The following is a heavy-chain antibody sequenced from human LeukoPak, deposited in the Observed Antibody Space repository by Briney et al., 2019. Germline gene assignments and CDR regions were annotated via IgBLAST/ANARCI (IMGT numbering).Heavy chain of an antibody. CDR1: GFTFSSYW. D-gene: IGHD5-18*01. CDR3: ATALDTAMAYHGFNI. Sequence: GGSLRLSCAASGFTFSSYWMRWVRQAPGKGLVWVSRINSDGSSTSYADSVKGRFTISRDNAKNTLYLQINSLRAEDTAVYYCATALDTAMAYHGFNIWGQGTIVTVSS. V-gene: IGHV3-74*01. J-gene: IGHJ3*02. CDR2: INSDGSST.